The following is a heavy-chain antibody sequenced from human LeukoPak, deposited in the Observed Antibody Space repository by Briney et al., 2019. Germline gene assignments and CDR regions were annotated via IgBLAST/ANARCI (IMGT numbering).Heavy chain of an antibody. D-gene: IGHD3-22*01. CDR3: ARDGAHYYDSSGSIDY. J-gene: IGHJ4*02. V-gene: IGHV1-3*01. Sequence: ASVKVSCKASGYTFTSYAMHWVRQAPGQRLEWMGWINAGNGNTKYSQKFQGRVTITRDTSASTAYMELSSLRSEDTAVYYCARDGAHYYDSSGSIDYWGQGTLVTVSS. CDR1: GYTFTSYA. CDR2: INAGNGNT.